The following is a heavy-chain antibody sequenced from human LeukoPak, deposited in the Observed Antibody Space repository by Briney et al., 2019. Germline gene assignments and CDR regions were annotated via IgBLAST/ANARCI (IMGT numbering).Heavy chain of an antibody. J-gene: IGHJ4*02. Sequence: GGSLRLSCAASGFTFSNAWMSWVRQASGKGLEWVGRIKSKTVGGTTDYAAPVKGRFTISRDDSKNTLYLQMNSLKTEDTAVYYCTTSVALLWFGELLGENDYWGQGTLVTVSS. CDR1: GFTFSNAW. CDR3: TTSVALLWFGELLGENDY. CDR2: IKSKTVGGTT. D-gene: IGHD3-10*01. V-gene: IGHV3-15*01.